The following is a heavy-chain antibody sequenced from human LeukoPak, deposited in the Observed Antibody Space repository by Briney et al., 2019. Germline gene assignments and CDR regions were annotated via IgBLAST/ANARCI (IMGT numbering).Heavy chain of an antibody. J-gene: IGHJ4*02. Sequence: SETLSLTCAVSGYSISSGYYRGWIRQPPGKGLEWIGSIYHSGSTYYNPSLKSRVTISVDTSKNQFSLKLSSVTAADTAVYYCARLEAYCGGDCYSGFDYWGQGTLVTVSS. CDR1: GYSISSGYY. D-gene: IGHD2-21*01. CDR3: ARLEAYCGGDCYSGFDY. V-gene: IGHV4-38-2*01. CDR2: IYHSGST.